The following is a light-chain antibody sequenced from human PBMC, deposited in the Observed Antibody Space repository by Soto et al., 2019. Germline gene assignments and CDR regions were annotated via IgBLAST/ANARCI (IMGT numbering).Light chain of an antibody. CDR3: QQSGSLPIT. V-gene: IGKV3-20*01. Sequence: LTLSPGNLSFTPGERATLSRKGTCTRNPLYVAWYQQKPGQAPRFLISRTSDRATGIPGRFSGSGSGTDFTLTISSLEPEDFAIYYCQQSGSLPITFAQGTRLE. J-gene: IGKJ5*01. CDR1: CTRNPLY. CDR2: RTS.